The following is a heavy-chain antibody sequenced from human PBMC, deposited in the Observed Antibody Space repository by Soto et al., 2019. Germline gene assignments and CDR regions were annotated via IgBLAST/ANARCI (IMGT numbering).Heavy chain of an antibody. D-gene: IGHD3-16*01. CDR2: IYYSGST. V-gene: IGHV4-31*03. J-gene: IGHJ6*02. CDR1: VGSISSGGYD. CDR3: AISTSKKVKDYDYVWGSFPYGMDV. Sequence: QVQLQESGPGLVKPSQTLSLTCTVSVGSISSGGYDWSWIRQHPGKGLEWIGYIYYSGSTYYNPSLTSRVTISVDTSKNQFALELSSVTAAATAVYYCAISTSKKVKDYDYVWGSFPYGMDVWGQGTKVTVSS.